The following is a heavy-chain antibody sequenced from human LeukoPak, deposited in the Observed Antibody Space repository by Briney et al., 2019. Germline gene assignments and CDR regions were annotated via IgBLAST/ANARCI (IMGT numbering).Heavy chain of an antibody. CDR3: AREYITGTYGFDP. CDR1: GFTFSSYA. V-gene: IGHV3-64*01. Sequence: GGSLRLSCAASGFTFSSYAMHWVRQAPGKGLEYVSAISSNGGSTYYANSVKGRFTISRDNSKNTLYLQMGSLRAEDMAVYYCAREYITGTYGFDPWGQGTLVTVSS. J-gene: IGHJ5*02. D-gene: IGHD1-20*01. CDR2: ISSNGGST.